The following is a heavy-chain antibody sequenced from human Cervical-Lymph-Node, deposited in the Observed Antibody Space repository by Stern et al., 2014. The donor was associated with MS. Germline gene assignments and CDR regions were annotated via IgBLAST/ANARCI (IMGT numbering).Heavy chain of an antibody. CDR3: AKDSGSFSIDY. D-gene: IGHD1-26*01. Sequence: VQLLQSGAEVKKPGASVKVSCQASGFTFTSYYIHWVRQAPGQGLEWMGIINPSGDTTTYAQMLQGRVTMTRHTSTSTVYMELSSLRSDDTAMYYCAKDSGSFSIDYWGQGTLVTVSS. V-gene: IGHV1-46*03. CDR2: INPSGDTT. J-gene: IGHJ4*02. CDR1: GFTFTSYY.